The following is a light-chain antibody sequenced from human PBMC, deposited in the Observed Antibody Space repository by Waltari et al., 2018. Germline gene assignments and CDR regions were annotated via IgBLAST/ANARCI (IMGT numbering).Light chain of an antibody. CDR1: QSVSSNY. CDR2: GAS. J-gene: IGKJ3*01. Sequence: EIVFTQSPGTLSLSHGEGATLSCRASQSVSSNYLTWYQQKHGQAPRLLIYGASSRATGIPDRFSGSGSGTDFTLTISRLEPEDFAVYYCQQYGSSPLTFGPGTKVDIK. V-gene: IGKV3-20*01. CDR3: QQYGSSPLT.